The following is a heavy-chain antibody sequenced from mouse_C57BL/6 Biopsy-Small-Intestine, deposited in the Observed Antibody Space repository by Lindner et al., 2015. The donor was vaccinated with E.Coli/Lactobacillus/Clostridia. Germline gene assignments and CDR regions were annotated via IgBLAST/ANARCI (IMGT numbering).Heavy chain of an antibody. D-gene: IGHD1-3*01. J-gene: IGHJ2*01. CDR2: IDPEDGDT. V-gene: IGHV14-1*01. CDR3: TLYMRH. CDR1: GFTFKDYY. Sequence: EVQLQESGAELVRPGASVKLSCTGSGFTFKDYYIHWVKQRPEQGLEWIGRIDPEDGDTEYAPKFQGKASITADTSSNTAYLQLSNLTSEDTAVYYCTLYMRHWGQGTTLTASS.